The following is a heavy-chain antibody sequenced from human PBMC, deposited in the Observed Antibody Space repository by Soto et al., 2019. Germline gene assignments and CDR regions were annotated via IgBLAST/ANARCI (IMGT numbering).Heavy chain of an antibody. CDR2: IYYSGST. V-gene: IGHV4-59*13. Sequence: PSGTLSLTCTVSGGSSSSYCCSWIRQPPGKGLEWIGYIYYSGSTNYNPSLKSRITISVDTSKNQFFLKLSSVTAVDTAVYYCARVGTGITMGRGASPHHPKGTHVSGPGTMVTLSS. D-gene: IGHD3-10*01. CDR3: ARVGTGITMGRGASPHHPKGTHV. J-gene: IGHJ6*02. CDR1: GGSSSSYC.